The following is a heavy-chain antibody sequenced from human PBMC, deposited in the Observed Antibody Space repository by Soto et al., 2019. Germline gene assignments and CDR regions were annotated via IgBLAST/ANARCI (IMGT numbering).Heavy chain of an antibody. Sequence: GGSLRLSCAASGFTFSSYSMNWVRQAPGKGLEWVSSISSSSSYIYYADSVKGRFTISRDNAKNSLYLQMNSLRAEDTAVYYCARSTARTIWFGELLHDYYYYYGMDVWGQGTTVTVSS. CDR1: GFTFSSYS. V-gene: IGHV3-21*01. CDR3: ARSTARTIWFGELLHDYYYYYGMDV. D-gene: IGHD3-10*01. CDR2: ISSSSSYI. J-gene: IGHJ6*02.